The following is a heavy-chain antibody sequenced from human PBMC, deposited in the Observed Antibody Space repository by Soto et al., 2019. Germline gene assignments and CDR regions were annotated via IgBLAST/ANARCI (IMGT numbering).Heavy chain of an antibody. CDR1: GYTFTSYD. J-gene: IGHJ4*02. V-gene: IGHV1-8*01. Sequence: QVQLVQSGAEVKKPGASVKVSCKASGYTFTSYDINWVRQATGQGLEWMGWMNPNSGNTGYAQKLQGGVTMTSNTSIITAYMDLSSLRSEDTAVYYCARRSSRGRDYWGQGTLVTVSS. CDR2: MNPNSGNT. D-gene: IGHD3-16*02. CDR3: ARRSSRGRDY.